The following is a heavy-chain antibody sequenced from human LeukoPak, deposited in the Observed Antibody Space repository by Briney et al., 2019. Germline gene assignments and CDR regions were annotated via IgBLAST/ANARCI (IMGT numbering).Heavy chain of an antibody. CDR1: GGSISSGDSY. CDR3: ARDGGGSGSLDY. Sequence: SQTLSLTCTVSGGSISSGDSYWSWIRQPPGKGLEWIGYISYRGKTYYNPSLKSRPTISVDTSNNQFSLKLSSVTAADTAVYFCARDGGGSGSLDYWGQGTLVTVSS. CDR2: ISYRGKT. J-gene: IGHJ4*02. D-gene: IGHD3-10*01. V-gene: IGHV4-30-4*08.